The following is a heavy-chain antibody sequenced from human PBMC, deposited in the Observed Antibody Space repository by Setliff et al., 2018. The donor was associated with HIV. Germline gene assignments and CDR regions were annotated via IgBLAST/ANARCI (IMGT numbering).Heavy chain of an antibody. J-gene: IGHJ2*01. CDR2: IKQDGTEK. CDR1: GFTFSNFW. D-gene: IGHD1-26*01. Sequence: GGSLRLSCAVSGFTFSNFWMSWVRQAPGKGLEWVANIKQDGTEKYYVDSVKGRFTISRDDAKNSLYLQMNSLRAEDTAVYYCARDEAIEGALTYFDLWGRGTLVTVSS. V-gene: IGHV3-7*01. CDR3: ARDEAIEGALTYFDL.